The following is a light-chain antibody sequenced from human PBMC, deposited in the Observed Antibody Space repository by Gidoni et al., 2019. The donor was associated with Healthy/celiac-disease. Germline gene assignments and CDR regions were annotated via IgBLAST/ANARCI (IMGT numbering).Light chain of an antibody. CDR1: QSVLYSSNNKNY. Sequence: DIVMTQPPDSLAVSLGERATINCKSSQSVLYSSNNKNYLAWYQQKPGQPPKLLIYWASTLESGVPDRFSGSGSGTDFTLTISSLQAEDVSVYYCQQYYSTPPTFXPXTKVDIK. V-gene: IGKV4-1*01. CDR3: QQYYSTPPT. CDR2: WAS. J-gene: IGKJ3*01.